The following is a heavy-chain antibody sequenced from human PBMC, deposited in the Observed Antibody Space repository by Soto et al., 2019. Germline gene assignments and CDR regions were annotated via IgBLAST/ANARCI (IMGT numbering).Heavy chain of an antibody. CDR1: SGPSSSHN. D-gene: IGHD1-26*01. Sequence: QVQLQQSGPGLVKPSETLSLTCSVSSGPSSSHNWGWIRQPPGRGLEWIGYVYSTGGTSYNPSLMSRVTISADTSTNHISLTLTSVTAADTAVYYCVRQGIGSLHGLVDVWGKGTTVRVSS. V-gene: IGHV4-59*08. CDR2: VYSTGGT. CDR3: VRQGIGSLHGLVDV. J-gene: IGHJ6*04.